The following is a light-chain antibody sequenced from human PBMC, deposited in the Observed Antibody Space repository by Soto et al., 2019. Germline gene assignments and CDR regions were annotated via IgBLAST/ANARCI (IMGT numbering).Light chain of an antibody. Sequence: QSVLTQPASVSGSPGQSITISCTGTSSDVGGYNHVSWYQQHSGKVPKVIIYEVSNRPSGVSDRFSGSKSGNTASLTISGLQPEDEADYYSNSYTNTDTFWVFGGGTKVTVL. CDR2: EVS. CDR3: NSYTNTDTFWV. J-gene: IGLJ3*02. CDR1: SSDVGGYNH. V-gene: IGLV2-14*01.